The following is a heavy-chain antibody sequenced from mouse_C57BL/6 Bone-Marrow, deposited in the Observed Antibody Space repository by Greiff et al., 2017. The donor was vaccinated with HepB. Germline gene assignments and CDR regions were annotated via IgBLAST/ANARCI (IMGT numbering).Heavy chain of an antibody. CDR1: GFTFSSYA. CDR3: ARDRGLREGYYAMDS. Sequence: EVNLVESGGGLVKPGGSLKLSCAASGFTFSSYAMSWVRQTPEKRLEWVATISDGGSYTYYPDNVKGRFTISRDNAKNNLYLQMSHLKSEDTAMYYCARDRGLREGYYAMDSWRQGTSVTVFS. V-gene: IGHV5-4*01. CDR2: ISDGGSYT. D-gene: IGHD2-2*01. J-gene: IGHJ4*01.